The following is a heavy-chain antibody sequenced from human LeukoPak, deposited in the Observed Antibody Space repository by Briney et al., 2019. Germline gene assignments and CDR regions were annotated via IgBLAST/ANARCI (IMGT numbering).Heavy chain of an antibody. D-gene: IGHD6-6*01. V-gene: IGHV1-69*05. J-gene: IGHJ6*03. CDR2: IMPIFGTA. CDR1: GGTFSSYA. CDR3: ASAVNSSSSHYYYYYMDV. Sequence: GASVKVSCKASGGTFSSYAISWVRQAPGQGLEWMGGIMPIFGTANYAQKFQGRVTITTDESTSTAYMELSSLRSEDTAVYYCASAVNSSSSHYYYYYMDVWGKGTTVTVSS.